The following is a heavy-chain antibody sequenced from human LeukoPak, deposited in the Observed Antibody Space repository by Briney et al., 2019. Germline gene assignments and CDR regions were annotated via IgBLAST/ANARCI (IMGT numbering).Heavy chain of an antibody. CDR2: INHSGST. CDR3: AREEDCSGGICYLGNAFDI. Sequence: PSETLSLTCAVYGGSFSGYYWSWIRQPPGKGLEWIGEINHSGSTNYNASLKSRVTISVDTSKNQFSLKLSSVTAADTAVYYYAREEDCSGGICYLGNAFDIWGQGTMVTVSS. CDR1: GGSFSGYY. D-gene: IGHD2-15*01. J-gene: IGHJ3*02. V-gene: IGHV4-34*01.